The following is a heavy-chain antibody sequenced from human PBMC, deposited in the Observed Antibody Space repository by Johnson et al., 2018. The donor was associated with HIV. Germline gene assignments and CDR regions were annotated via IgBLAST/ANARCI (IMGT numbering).Heavy chain of an antibody. V-gene: IGHV3-13*01. CDR1: GFTFSTYD. D-gene: IGHD5-24*01. Sequence: VQLVESGGGLVQPGGSLRLSCAASGFTFSTYDMYWVRQATGKGLEWVSTIGTAGDTYYADSVKGRFTISRDNSRNALYLQMNSLRAEDTAVFYCARDQFGTITTGGDGAFDIWGQGTMVTVSS. CDR3: ARDQFGTITTGGDGAFDI. CDR2: IGTAGDT. J-gene: IGHJ3*02.